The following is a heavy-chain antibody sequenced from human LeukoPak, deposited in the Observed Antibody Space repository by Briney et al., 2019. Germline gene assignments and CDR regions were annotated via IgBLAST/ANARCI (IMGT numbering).Heavy chain of an antibody. Sequence: GASVKVSCKASGYTFTDSYIHWVRQAPGQGLEWMGWINPDSGGTNYAQKFQGRVTMTRDTSITTVYMELSSLRSDDTAVYYCARVKYRAAGDKQHWGRGTLVTVSP. CDR2: INPDSGGT. CDR3: ARVKYRAAGDKQH. V-gene: IGHV1-2*02. D-gene: IGHD6-13*01. J-gene: IGHJ1*01. CDR1: GYTFTDSY.